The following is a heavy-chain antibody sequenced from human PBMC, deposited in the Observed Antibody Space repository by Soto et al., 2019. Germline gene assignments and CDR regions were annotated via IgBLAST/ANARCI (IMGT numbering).Heavy chain of an antibody. CDR2: ISGSGGST. J-gene: IGHJ4*02. D-gene: IGHD3-22*01. Sequence: EVQLVESGGGLVQPGGSLRLSCAASGFTFSGYWTHWVRQVPGEGLEWVSAISGSGGSTYYADSVKGRFTISRDNSKNTLYLQMNSLRAEDTAVYYCAKDPKAYYYDSSGYFDYWGQGTLVTVSS. CDR1: GFTFSGYW. V-gene: IGHV3-23*04. CDR3: AKDPKAYYYDSSGYFDY.